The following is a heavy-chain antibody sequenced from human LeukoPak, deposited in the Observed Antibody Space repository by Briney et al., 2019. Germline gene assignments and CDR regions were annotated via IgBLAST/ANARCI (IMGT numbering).Heavy chain of an antibody. CDR2: IYSGGST. CDR1: GFTVSSNY. D-gene: IGHD1-26*01. J-gene: IGHJ4*02. Sequence: GGSLRPSCAASGFTVSSNYMSCVRQAAGKGLEWVSVIYSGGSTYYADSVKGRFTISRDNSKNTLYLQMNSLRAEDTAVYYCARDGGDRGSYFLFDYWGQGTLVTVSS. V-gene: IGHV3-53*01. CDR3: ARDGGDRGSYFLFDY.